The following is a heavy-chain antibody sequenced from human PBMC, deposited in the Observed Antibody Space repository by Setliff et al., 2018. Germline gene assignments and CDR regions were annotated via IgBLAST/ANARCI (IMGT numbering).Heavy chain of an antibody. J-gene: IGHJ4*02. D-gene: IGHD3-22*01. CDR3: ARGPVMIVATGYFDY. Sequence: SETLSLTCTVSGGSISSSSYYWGWIRQPPGKGLEWIGSIYYSGSTYYNPSLKSRVTISVDTSKNLFSLKLSSVTAADTAVYYCARGPVMIVATGYFDYWGQGTLVTVSS. CDR1: GGSISSSSYY. V-gene: IGHV4-39*07. CDR2: IYYSGST.